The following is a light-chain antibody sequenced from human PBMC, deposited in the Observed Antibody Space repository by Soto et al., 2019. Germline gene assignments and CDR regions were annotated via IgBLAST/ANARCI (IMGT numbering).Light chain of an antibody. J-gene: IGKJ4*02. CDR3: QPYYDPRPLT. V-gene: IGKV4-1*01. CDR2: WAS. Sequence: DIVMTQSPDSLAVSLGERATINCRSSQSVVFASSDRNYLAWYQQRPGQPPKLLISWASTRESGVPDRFSGSGSGTDFTLTISSLQAEDVAVYYCQPYYDPRPLTSGGRTKVDIK. CDR1: QSVVFASSDRNY.